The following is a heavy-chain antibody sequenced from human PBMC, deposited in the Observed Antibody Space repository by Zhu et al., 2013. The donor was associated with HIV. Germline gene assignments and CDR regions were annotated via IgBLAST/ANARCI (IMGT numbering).Heavy chain of an antibody. J-gene: IGHJ4*02. CDR1: GGSISSGGYS. Sequence: QVQLQESGSGLVKPSQTLSLTCAVSGGSISSGGYSWSWIRQPPGKGLEWIGYIYHSGSTYYNPSLKSRVTISVDRSKNQFSLKLSSVTAADTAVYYCARVKGPVYFDYWGQGTLGHRLL. V-gene: IGHV4-30-2*01. CDR3: ARVKGPVYFDY. CDR2: IYHSGST.